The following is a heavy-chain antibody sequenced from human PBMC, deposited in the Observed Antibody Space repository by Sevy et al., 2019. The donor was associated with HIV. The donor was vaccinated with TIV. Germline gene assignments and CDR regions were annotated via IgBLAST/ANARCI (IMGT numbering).Heavy chain of an antibody. Sequence: SETLSLTCTVSGGSISSGSYYWSWIRQPAGKGLEWIGRIYTSGSTNYNPSLKSRVTISVDTSKNQFSLKLSSVTAADTAVYYCAREWPGAVAALHFDYXGQGTLVTVSS. CDR1: GGSISSGSYY. D-gene: IGHD6-19*01. CDR3: AREWPGAVAALHFDY. CDR2: IYTSGST. V-gene: IGHV4-61*02. J-gene: IGHJ4*02.